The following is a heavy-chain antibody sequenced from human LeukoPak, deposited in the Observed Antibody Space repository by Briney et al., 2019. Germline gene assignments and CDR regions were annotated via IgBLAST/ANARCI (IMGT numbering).Heavy chain of an antibody. V-gene: IGHV1-3*01. CDR1: GYTYTRYA. CDR2: INAGNGNT. D-gene: IGHD3-10*01. Sequence: ASVKASCKASGYTYTRYAMHWVRQAPGQRLEGMGWINAGNGNTKYSQKFQGRVTITRDTSASTAYMELSSLKDTAVYYCARVTMVRGVIRAFDIWGQGTMVTVSS. J-gene: IGHJ3*02. CDR3: ARVTMVRGVIRAFDI.